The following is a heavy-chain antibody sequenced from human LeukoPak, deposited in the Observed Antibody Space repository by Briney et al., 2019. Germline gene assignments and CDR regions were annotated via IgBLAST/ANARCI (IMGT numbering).Heavy chain of an antibody. CDR1: GGSISSGGYS. Sequence: SSETLSLTCAVSGGSISSGGYSWSWIRQPPGKGLEWIGYIYHTGSTYYNPSLKSRVTISVDRSKNQFSLKLSSVTAADTAVYYCPRVFVSIRSNWFDPWGQGTLVTVSS. V-gene: IGHV4-30-2*01. D-gene: IGHD3-3*01. CDR2: IYHTGST. J-gene: IGHJ5*02. CDR3: PRVFVSIRSNWFDP.